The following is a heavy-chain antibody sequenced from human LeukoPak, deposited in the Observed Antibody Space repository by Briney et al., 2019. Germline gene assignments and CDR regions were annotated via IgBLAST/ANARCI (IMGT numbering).Heavy chain of an antibody. V-gene: IGHV3-23*01. J-gene: IGHJ4*02. CDR3: AKQLGYCSDGSCYSPY. CDR1: GFTFSSSA. CDR2: ISNNGGYT. D-gene: IGHD2-15*01. Sequence: GGSLRLSCAASGFTFSSSAMSWVRQAPGKGLEWVSAISNNGGYTYYADSVQGRFTISRDNSKSTLCLQMNSLRAEDTAVYYFAKQLGYCSDGSCYSPYGGQGTLVTVSS.